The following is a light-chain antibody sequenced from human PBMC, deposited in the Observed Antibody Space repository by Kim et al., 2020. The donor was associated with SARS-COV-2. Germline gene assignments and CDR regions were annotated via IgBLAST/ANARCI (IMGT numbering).Light chain of an antibody. CDR2: GAS. Sequence: EIVMTQSPATLSVSPGERATLSCRASQSISSNLAWYHQKPGQAHRLLIYGASTRATGIPARFSGSGSGTEFTLTISSLQSEDFAVYYCQQYNDWLPITFGQGTRLEIK. CDR3: QQYNDWLPIT. V-gene: IGKV3-15*01. J-gene: IGKJ5*01. CDR1: QSISSN.